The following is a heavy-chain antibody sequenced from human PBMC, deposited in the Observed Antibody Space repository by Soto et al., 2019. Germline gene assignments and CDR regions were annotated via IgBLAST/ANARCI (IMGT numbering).Heavy chain of an antibody. V-gene: IGHV3-15*07. CDR1: GFAFSNAW. J-gene: IGHJ4*01. CDR3: TTDSRTIMPEVRFDC. Sequence: EVQLVESGGGLVKPGGSLRLSCAASGFAFSNAWINWVRQPPGRGLEWVGRIKSQTDGGSGDYAAPVKGRFVVSRDDSKKIVYLQMISLKIEDTAVYYCTTDSRTIMPEVRFDCWGHGTLVTVSS. CDR2: IKSQTDGGSG. D-gene: IGHD3-16*01.